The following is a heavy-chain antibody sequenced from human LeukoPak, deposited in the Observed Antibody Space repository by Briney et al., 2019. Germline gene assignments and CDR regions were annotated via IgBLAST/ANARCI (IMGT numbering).Heavy chain of an antibody. CDR2: IKQDGSEK. CDR1: GFTFSSYW. CDR3: ARDDCSSISCYHNWFDP. Sequence: GGSLRLSCAASGFTFSSYWMSWVRQAPGKGLEWVANIKQDGSEKYYVDSVKGRFTISRDNAKNSLYLQLNSLRAEDTAVYYCARDDCSSISCYHNWFDPWGQGTLVTVSS. J-gene: IGHJ5*02. V-gene: IGHV3-7*01. D-gene: IGHD2-2*01.